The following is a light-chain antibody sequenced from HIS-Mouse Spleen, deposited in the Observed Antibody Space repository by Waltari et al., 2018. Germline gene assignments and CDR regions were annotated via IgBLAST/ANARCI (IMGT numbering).Light chain of an antibody. V-gene: IGLV3-10*01. CDR2: EDS. CDR1: ALPKKY. CDR3: YSTDSSGNHRV. Sequence: SYELTQPPSVPVSPGQTARITCSGDALPKKYAYWYQQKSGQAPLLVIYEDSKRPSGIPERFSGSSSGTMATLTISGAQVEDEADYYCYSTDSSGNHRVFGGGTKLTVL. J-gene: IGLJ2*01.